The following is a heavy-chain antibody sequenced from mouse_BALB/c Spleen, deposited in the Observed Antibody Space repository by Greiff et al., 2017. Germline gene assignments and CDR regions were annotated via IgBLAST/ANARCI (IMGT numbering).Heavy chain of an antibody. CDR1: GFTFSSFG. J-gene: IGHJ4*01. V-gene: IGHV5-17*02. CDR2: ISSGSSTI. D-gene: IGHD2-14*01. CDR3: AREVRPHYYAMDY. Sequence: EVKLMESGGGLVQPGGSRKLSCAASGFTFSSFGMHWVRQAPEKGLEWVAYISSGSSTIYYADTVKGRFTISRDNPKNTLFLQMTSLRSEDTAMYYCAREVRPHYYAMDYWGQGTSVTVSS.